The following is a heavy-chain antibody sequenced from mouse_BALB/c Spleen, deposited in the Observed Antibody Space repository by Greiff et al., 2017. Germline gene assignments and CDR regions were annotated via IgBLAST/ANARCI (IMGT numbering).Heavy chain of an antibody. J-gene: IGHJ2*01. D-gene: IGHD4-1*01. CDR2: IYPGDGDT. V-gene: IGHV1-82*01. CDR1: GYAFSSSW. CDR3: ARLELGGDY. Sequence: VKLMESGPELVKPGASVKISCKASGYAFSSSWMNWVKQRPGQGLEWIGRIYPGDGDTNYNGKFKGKATLTADKSSSTAYMQLSSLTSVDSAVYFCARLELGGDYWGQGTTLTVSS.